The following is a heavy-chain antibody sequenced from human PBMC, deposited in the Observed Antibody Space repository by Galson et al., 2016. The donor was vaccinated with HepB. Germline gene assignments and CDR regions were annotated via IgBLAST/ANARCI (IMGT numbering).Heavy chain of an antibody. Sequence: SLRLSCAASGFTFSSYAMHWVRQAPGKGLEYVTAISSNGGSTYSATSVKGRFTISRDNSKNTRYLQMGSRRAEDMAVYYCARSLTLYCISTTCYGNYYGMDVWGQGTTVTVSS. J-gene: IGHJ6*02. CDR2: ISSNGGST. D-gene: IGHD2-2*01. CDR1: GFTFSSYA. V-gene: IGHV3-64*01. CDR3: ARSLTLYCISTTCYGNYYGMDV.